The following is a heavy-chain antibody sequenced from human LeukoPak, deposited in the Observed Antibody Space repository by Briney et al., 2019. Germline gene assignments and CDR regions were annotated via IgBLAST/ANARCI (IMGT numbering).Heavy chain of an antibody. Sequence: SETLSLTCTVSGGSISSGGYYWSWIRQHPGKGLEWIGYIYYSGSTYYNPSLKSRVTISVDTSKNQFSLKLSSVTAADTAVYYCARDLSKFTLRYFANWGQGTLVTVSS. CDR3: ARDLSKFTLRYFAN. CDR2: IYYSGST. CDR1: GGSISSGGYY. J-gene: IGHJ4*02. D-gene: IGHD3-9*01. V-gene: IGHV4-31*03.